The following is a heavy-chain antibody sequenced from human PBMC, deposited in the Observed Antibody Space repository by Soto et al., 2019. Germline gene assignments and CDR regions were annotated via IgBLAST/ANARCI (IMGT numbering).Heavy chain of an antibody. D-gene: IGHD3-16*01. CDR1: GFTFSSYS. J-gene: IGHJ4*02. CDR2: ISSSSSTI. V-gene: IGHV3-48*01. CDR3: ARAPPTIMITFVADY. Sequence: GGSLRLSCAASGFTFSSYSMNWVRQAPGKGLEWVSYISSSSSTIYYADSVKGRFTISRDNAKNSLYLQMNSLRAEDTAVYYCARAPPTIMITFVADYWGQGTLVTVSS.